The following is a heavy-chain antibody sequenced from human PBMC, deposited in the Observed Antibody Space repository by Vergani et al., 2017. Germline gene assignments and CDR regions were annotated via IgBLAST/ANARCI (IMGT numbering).Heavy chain of an antibody. Sequence: EVQLVQSGAEVKKPGESLKISCKGSGYSFTSYWIGWVRQMPGKGLEWMGIIYPGDSDTRYSPSFQGQVTISADKSINTAYLQWSSRKASDTAMYYCARRHNDYGNLDAFDIWGKGTMGTVSS. V-gene: IGHV5-51*03. CDR3: ARRHNDYGNLDAFDI. CDR2: IYPGDSDT. J-gene: IGHJ3*02. D-gene: IGHD4-11*01. CDR1: GYSFTSYW.